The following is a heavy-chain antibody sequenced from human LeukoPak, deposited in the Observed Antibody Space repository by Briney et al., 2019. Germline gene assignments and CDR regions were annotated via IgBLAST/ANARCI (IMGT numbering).Heavy chain of an antibody. CDR3: ARDPGYQLLPYYYYGMDV. CDR1: GYTFITYA. V-gene: IGHV1-3*01. J-gene: IGHJ6*02. CDR2: INADNGKT. D-gene: IGHD2-2*01. Sequence: ASVKVSCKASGYTFITYAIHWVRQAPGQRLEWMGWINADNGKTDSSQKFQGRVTITRDTSASTAYMELRSLRSDGTAVYYCARDPGYQLLPYYYYGMDVWGQGTTVTVSS.